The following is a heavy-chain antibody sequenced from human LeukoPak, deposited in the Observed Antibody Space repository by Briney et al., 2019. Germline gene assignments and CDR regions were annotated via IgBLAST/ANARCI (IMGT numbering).Heavy chain of an antibody. CDR2: IYYSGST. V-gene: IGHV4-39*07. CDR1: GDSISSSGDY. Sequence: SETLSLTCTDSGDSISSSGDYWGWIRQPPGKGLEWIGNIYYSGSTYYNPSLKSRVTIAVDTSKNQFSLKLTSVTAADTAVYYCARGGVAGAFDIWGQGTMVTVSS. CDR3: ARGGVAGAFDI. D-gene: IGHD2-15*01. J-gene: IGHJ3*02.